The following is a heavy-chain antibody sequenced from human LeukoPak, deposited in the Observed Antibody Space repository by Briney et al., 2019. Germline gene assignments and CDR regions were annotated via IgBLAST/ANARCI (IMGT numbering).Heavy chain of an antibody. CDR1: GGSISSYY. Sequence: PSETLSLTCTVSGGSISSYYWSWIRQPAGKGLEWIGRIYTSGSTNYNPSLKSRVTMSIDTSKNQFSLKLSSVTAADTAVYYFAVGYYDILTGYYRRNAFDIWGQGTMVTVSS. V-gene: IGHV4-4*07. J-gene: IGHJ3*02. CDR3: AVGYYDILTGYYRRNAFDI. CDR2: IYTSGST. D-gene: IGHD3-9*01.